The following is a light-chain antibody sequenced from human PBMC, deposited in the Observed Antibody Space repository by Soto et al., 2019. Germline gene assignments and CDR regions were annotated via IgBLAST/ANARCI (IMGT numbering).Light chain of an antibody. V-gene: IGKV2-30*01. CDR3: MQGVYWPPGRA. CDR2: KVS. Sequence: DVVMTQSPLSLPVTLGQPASISCRSSRSLLYSDGNTYLNWFQQRPGQPPRRLIYKVSNRDSGVPDRFSGSGSRTDFTLKISRVEAEDVGVYYCMQGVYWPPGRAFGQGTKVEIK. J-gene: IGKJ1*01. CDR1: RSLLYSDGNTY.